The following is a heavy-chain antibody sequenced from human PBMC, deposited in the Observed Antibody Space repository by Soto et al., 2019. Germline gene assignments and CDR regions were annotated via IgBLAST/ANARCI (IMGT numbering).Heavy chain of an antibody. Sequence: TNYAQKLQGRVTMTTDTSTSTAYMELRSLRSDDTAVYYCARDERLRFLEWLLFDYWGQGTLVTVSS. V-gene: IGHV1-18*01. J-gene: IGHJ4*02. CDR2: T. D-gene: IGHD3-3*01. CDR3: ARDERLRFLEWLLFDY.